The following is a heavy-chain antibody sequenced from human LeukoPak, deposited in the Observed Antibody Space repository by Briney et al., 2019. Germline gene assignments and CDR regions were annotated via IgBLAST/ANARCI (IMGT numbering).Heavy chain of an antibody. CDR2: INQSGST. V-gene: IGHV4-34*01. Sequence: SETLSLTCAVYGGSFSGYYWSWIRQPPGQGLEWIGEINQSGSTNYNPSLERRVTMSVDTSKNQVFLKLTSVTAADTAVYYCAGYSGYDGDYWGQGTLVTVSS. J-gene: IGHJ4*02. CDR1: GGSFSGYY. CDR3: AGYSGYDGDY. D-gene: IGHD5-12*01.